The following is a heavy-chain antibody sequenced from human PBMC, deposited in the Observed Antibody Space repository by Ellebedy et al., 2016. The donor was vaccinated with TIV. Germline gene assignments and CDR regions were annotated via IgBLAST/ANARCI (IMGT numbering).Heavy chain of an antibody. V-gene: IGHV5-51*01. J-gene: IGHJ3*02. CDR2: IYPGDSDT. CDR1: GFSFTSYW. CDR3: ARLGVGSGWYDGGRLRAFDI. D-gene: IGHD6-19*01. Sequence: GESLKISXKGSGFSFTSYWIGWVRQMPGKGLEWMWIIYPGDSDTRYSPSFQGQVTISADKSISTAYLQWSSLKASDTAMYYCARLGVGSGWYDGGRLRAFDIWGQGTMVTVSS.